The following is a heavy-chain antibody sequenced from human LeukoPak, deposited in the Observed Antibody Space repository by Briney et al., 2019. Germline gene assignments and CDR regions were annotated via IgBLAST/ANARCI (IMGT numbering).Heavy chain of an antibody. Sequence: PSETLSLTCTVSGGSISSGDYYWSWIRQPPGKGLEWIGYIYYSGSTYYDPSLKSRVTISVDTSKNQFSLKLSSVTAADTAVYYCARAPLGSSLYYWGQGTLVTVSS. CDR3: ARAPLGSSLYY. J-gene: IGHJ4*02. CDR2: IYYSGST. D-gene: IGHD6-13*01. CDR1: GGSISSGDYY. V-gene: IGHV4-30-4*08.